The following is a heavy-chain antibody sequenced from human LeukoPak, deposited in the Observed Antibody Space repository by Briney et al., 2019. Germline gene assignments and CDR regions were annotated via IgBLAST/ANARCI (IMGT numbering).Heavy chain of an antibody. V-gene: IGHV3-49*03. D-gene: IGHD6-19*01. CDR1: GITFPEYA. Sequence: GGSLRLSCTTSGITFPEYAMSWFRQAPGKGLEWVGFIRSKSYGETIEYAASVKGRFTISRDDSKGIVYLQMNSLIIEDTAVYFCEATRGWPGHLGYWGQGTLVTVSS. J-gene: IGHJ4*02. CDR2: IRSKSYGETI. CDR3: EATRGWPGHLGY.